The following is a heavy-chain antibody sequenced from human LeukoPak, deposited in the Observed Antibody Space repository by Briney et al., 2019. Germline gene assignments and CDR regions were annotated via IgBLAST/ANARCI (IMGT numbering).Heavy chain of an antibody. CDR1: GVTFSYT. Sequence: GGSLRLSCAVSGVTFSYTMHWVRQAPGKGLEWVSSIKGRFTISRDNTKNSLYLQMNSLRAEDTALYYCAKGRSWLRQTPPFDYWGQGTLVTVSS. J-gene: IGHJ4*02. CDR3: AKGRSWLRQTPPFDY. V-gene: IGHV3-21*04. D-gene: IGHD6-13*01. CDR2: I.